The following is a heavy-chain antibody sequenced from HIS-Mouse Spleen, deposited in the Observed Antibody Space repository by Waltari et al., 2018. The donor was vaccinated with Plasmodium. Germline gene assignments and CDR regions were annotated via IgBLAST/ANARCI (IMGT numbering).Heavy chain of an antibody. Sequence: EVQLVESGGGLVQPGRSLRLSCAASGFTFDDYAMHWVRQAPGKGLEWVSGISWNSGSIGYSDSVKGRFTISRDNAKNSLYLQMNSLRAEDTALYYCAKGPGYSSSWYWYFDLWGRGTLVTVSS. CDR2: ISWNSGSI. J-gene: IGHJ2*01. V-gene: IGHV3-9*01. D-gene: IGHD6-13*01. CDR3: AKGPGYSSSWYWYFDL. CDR1: GFTFDDYA.